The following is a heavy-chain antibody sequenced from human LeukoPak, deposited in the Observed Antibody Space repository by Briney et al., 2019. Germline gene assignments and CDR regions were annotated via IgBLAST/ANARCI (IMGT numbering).Heavy chain of an antibody. CDR3: AKDIDHYDFWSGYYRSGFDY. V-gene: IGHV3-74*01. D-gene: IGHD3-3*01. CDR1: GFTFNSYW. CDR2: ITSDGTNT. Sequence: GGSLRLSCAASGFTFNSYWMHWVRQVPGKGLVWVSHITSDGTNTNYADSVKGRFTISRDNAKNTLYLQMNSLRTEDTALYYCAKDIDHYDFWSGYYRSGFDYWGQGTLVTVSS. J-gene: IGHJ4*02.